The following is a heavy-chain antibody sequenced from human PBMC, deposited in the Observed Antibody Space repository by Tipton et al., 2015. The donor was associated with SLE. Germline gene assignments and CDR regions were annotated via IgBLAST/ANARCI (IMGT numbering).Heavy chain of an antibody. CDR2: ISSNGGST. D-gene: IGHD3-3*01. CDR1: GFTFSSYA. J-gene: IGHJ6*02. CDR3: VKDPAISAYDFWSGYSAYGMDV. V-gene: IGHV3-64D*09. Sequence: GSLRLSCAASGFTFSSYAMHWVRQAPGKGLEYVSAISSNGGSTYYADSVKGRFTISRDNSKNTLYLQMSSLRAEDTAVYYCVKDPAISAYDFWSGYSAYGMDVWGQGTTVTVSS.